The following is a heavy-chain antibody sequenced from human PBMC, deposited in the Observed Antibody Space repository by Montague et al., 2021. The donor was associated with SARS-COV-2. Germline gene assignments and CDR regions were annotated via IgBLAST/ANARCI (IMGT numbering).Heavy chain of an antibody. CDR3: ARGSVDIVVVVAATPPYFDY. Sequence: SETLSLTCAVYGGSFSGYHWSWIRQPPGKGLEWIGEINHSGSTNYNPSLKSRVTISVDTSKNQFSLKLSSVTAADTAVYYCARGSVDIVVVVAATPPYFDYWGQGTLVTVSS. J-gene: IGHJ4*02. CDR2: INHSGST. D-gene: IGHD2-15*01. CDR1: GGSFSGYH. V-gene: IGHV4-34*01.